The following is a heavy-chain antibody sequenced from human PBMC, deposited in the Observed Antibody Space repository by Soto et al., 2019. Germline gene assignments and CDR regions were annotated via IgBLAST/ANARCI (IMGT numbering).Heavy chain of an antibody. V-gene: IGHV3-66*01. CDR1: GFTVSSNY. D-gene: IGHD2-2*01. Sequence: GSLRLSCAASGFTVSSNYMSWVRQAPGKGLEWVSVIYSGGSTYYADSVKGRFTISRDNSKNTLYLQMNSLRAEDTALYYCAKSSSWAHYYYMDVWGKGTTVTVS. CDR2: IYSGGST. CDR3: AKSSSWAHYYYMDV. J-gene: IGHJ6*03.